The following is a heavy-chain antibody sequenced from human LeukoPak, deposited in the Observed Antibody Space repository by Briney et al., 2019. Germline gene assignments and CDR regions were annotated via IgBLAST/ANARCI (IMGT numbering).Heavy chain of an antibody. CDR1: GGTFSSYA. CDR2: IIPIFGTA. V-gene: IGHV1-69*01. Sequence: SVKVSCKASGGTFSSYAISWVRQAPGQGLEWMGGIIPIFGTANYAQKFQGRVTITADESTSTAYMELSSLRSEDTAVYYCARVFRRYYYDSSGYPYYFDYWGQGTLVTVSS. J-gene: IGHJ4*02. D-gene: IGHD3-22*01. CDR3: ARVFRRYYYDSSGYPYYFDY.